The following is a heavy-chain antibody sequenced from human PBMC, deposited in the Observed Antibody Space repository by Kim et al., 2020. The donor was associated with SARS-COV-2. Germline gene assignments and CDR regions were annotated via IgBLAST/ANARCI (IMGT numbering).Heavy chain of an antibody. V-gene: IGHV4-4*07. D-gene: IGHD3-22*01. CDR2: INSGGST. CDR3: ARGPYYDSRVPWGVGALD. Sequence: SETLSLTCIVSGGSISGYYWSWIRQFAGEGLEWIGRINSGGSTTYNPSLQSRVTMSGDTPKSQFFLKLSSVTAADTAVYYCARGPYYDSRVPWGVGALD. CDR1: GGSISGYY. J-gene: IGHJ3*02.